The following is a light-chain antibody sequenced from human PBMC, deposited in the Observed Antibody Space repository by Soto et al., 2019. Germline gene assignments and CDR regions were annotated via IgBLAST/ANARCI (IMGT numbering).Light chain of an antibody. CDR1: SSDVGGYNY. CDR3: RSFTNTITRYA. CDR2: EVS. V-gene: IGLV2-14*01. J-gene: IGLJ1*01. Sequence: QSALTQPASVSGSPGQSITISCTGTSSDVGGYNYVSWFQHHPGKAPKLIIYEVSYRPSGVSNRFSGSKSGDTASLTISGLQAEDEADYYCRSFTNTITRYAFGTGTKVTVL.